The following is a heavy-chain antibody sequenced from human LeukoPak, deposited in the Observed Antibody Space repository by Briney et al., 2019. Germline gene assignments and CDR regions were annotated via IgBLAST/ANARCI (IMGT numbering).Heavy chain of an antibody. D-gene: IGHD3-22*01. J-gene: IGHJ3*02. CDR2: MNPNSGNT. CDR1: GYAFTSYD. Sequence: ASVKVSCKASGYAFTSYDINWVRQATGQGLEWMGWMNPNSGNTGYAQKFQGRVTITRNTSISTAYMELSSLRSEDTAVYYCARARGRYYYDSSGYYYVHDAFDIWGRGTMVTVSS. CDR3: ARARGRYYYDSSGYYYVHDAFDI. V-gene: IGHV1-8*03.